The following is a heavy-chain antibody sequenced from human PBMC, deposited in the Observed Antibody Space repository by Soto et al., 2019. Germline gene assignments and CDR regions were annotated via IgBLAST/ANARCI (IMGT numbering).Heavy chain of an antibody. J-gene: IGHJ6*03. CDR3: AKEGGDYVLYYYYYYMDV. D-gene: IGHD4-17*01. Sequence: GGSLRLSCAASGFTFSSYAMSWVRQAPGKELEWVSAISGSGGSTYYADSVKGRFTISRDNSKNTLYLQMNSLRAEDTAVYYCAKEGGDYVLYYYYYYMDVWGKGTTVTVSS. V-gene: IGHV3-23*01. CDR2: ISGSGGST. CDR1: GFTFSSYA.